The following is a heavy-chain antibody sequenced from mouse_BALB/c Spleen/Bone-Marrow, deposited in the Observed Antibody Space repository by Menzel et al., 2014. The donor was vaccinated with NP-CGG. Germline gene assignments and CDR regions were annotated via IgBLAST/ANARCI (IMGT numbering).Heavy chain of an antibody. CDR1: DYTFTSYW. D-gene: IGHD4-1*01. CDR3: ARYWDAY. CDR2: IDPRTAYT. Sequence: VQLQQSGAELAKPGASVKMSCKVSDYTFTSYWIHWVKQRPGQGLEWIGYIDPRTAYTEYNQKFKDKATLTADKSSSTAYMQLSSLTSEDSAVYYCARYWDAYWGQGTLVTVSA. J-gene: IGHJ3*01. V-gene: IGHV1-7*01.